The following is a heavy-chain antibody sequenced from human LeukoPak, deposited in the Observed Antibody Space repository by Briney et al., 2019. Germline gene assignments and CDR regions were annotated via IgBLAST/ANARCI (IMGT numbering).Heavy chain of an antibody. CDR2: IYYSGST. Sequence: SETLSLTCTVSGGSIRSYYWSWIRQPPGKGLEWIGYIYYSGSTNYNPSLKSRVTISVDTSKNQFSLKLSSVTAADTAVYYCARVHGLYYYGMDVWGQGTTVTVSS. CDR1: GGSIRSYY. CDR3: ARVHGLYYYGMDV. V-gene: IGHV4-59*01. D-gene: IGHD4-17*01. J-gene: IGHJ6*02.